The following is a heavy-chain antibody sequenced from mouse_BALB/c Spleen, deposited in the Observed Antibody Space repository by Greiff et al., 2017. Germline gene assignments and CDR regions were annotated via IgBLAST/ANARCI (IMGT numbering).Heavy chain of an antibody. CDR2: ISSGSSTI. J-gene: IGHJ1*01. Sequence: EVKLVESGGGLVQPGGSRKLSCAASGFTFSSFGMHWVRQAPEKGLEWVAYISSGSSTIYYADTVKGRFTISRNNPKNTLFLQMTSLRSEDTAMYYCASSYGNWYFDVWGAGTTVTVSS. CDR3: ASSYGNWYFDV. D-gene: IGHD2-1*01. CDR1: GFTFSSFG. V-gene: IGHV5-17*02.